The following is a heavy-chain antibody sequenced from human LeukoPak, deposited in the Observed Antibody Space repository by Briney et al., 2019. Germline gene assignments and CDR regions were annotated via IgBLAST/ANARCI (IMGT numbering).Heavy chain of an antibody. CDR3: ARDIRVTDSNWFDP. CDR1: GFTFSSYW. CDR2: IKQDGSEK. Sequence: GGSLRLSCAASGFTFSSYWMSWVRQAPGKGLEWEANIKQDGSEKYYVDSVKGRFTISRDNAKNLLYLQMNSLRAEDTAVYYCARDIRVTDSNWFDPWGQGTLVTVSS. D-gene: IGHD2-21*02. V-gene: IGHV3-7*01. J-gene: IGHJ5*02.